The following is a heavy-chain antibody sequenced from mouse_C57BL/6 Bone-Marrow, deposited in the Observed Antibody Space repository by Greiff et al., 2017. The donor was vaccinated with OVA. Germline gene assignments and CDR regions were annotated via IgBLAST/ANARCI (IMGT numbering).Heavy chain of an antibody. Sequence: VQGVESGPELVKPGASVKISCKASGYAFSSSWMNWVKQRPGKGLEWIGRIYPGDGDTNYNGKFKGKATLTADKSSSTAYMQLSSLTSEDSAVYFCARRGDYDGYWYFDVWGTGTTVTVSS. CDR3: ARRGDYDGYWYFDV. J-gene: IGHJ1*03. D-gene: IGHD2-4*01. CDR1: GYAFSSSW. CDR2: IYPGDGDT. V-gene: IGHV1-82*01.